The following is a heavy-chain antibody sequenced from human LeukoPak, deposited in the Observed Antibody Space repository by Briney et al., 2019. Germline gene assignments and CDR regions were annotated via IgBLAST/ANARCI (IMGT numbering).Heavy chain of an antibody. CDR2: ISNGGSTI. J-gene: IGHJ4*02. Sequence: GGSLRLSCAASGFTFSDYYMSWIRQAPGKGLEWVSYISNGGSTIYYADSVKGRFTISRDNAKNSLFLQMNSLRAEDTAVYYCARDGASYHTGDYWGQGTLVTVSS. CDR3: ARDGASYHTGDY. D-gene: IGHD7-27*01. CDR1: GFTFSDYY. V-gene: IGHV3-11*04.